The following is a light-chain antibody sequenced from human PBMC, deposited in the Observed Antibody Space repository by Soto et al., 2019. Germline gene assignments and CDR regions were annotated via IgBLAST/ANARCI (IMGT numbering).Light chain of an antibody. CDR1: QDIRNF. CDR3: QKYSSVPV. CDR2: AAS. J-gene: IGKJ3*01. V-gene: IGKV1-27*01. Sequence: DIQMTQSPTSLSASVGDRVTITCRASQDIRNFVAWYQQKPGKAPKLLIYAASTLQSGVPSRFSGSGSGTDFTLSINSLQPEDVATYSCQKYSSVPVFGPGTKAEIK.